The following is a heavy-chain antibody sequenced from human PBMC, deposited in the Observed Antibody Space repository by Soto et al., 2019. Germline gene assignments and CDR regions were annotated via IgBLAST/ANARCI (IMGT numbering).Heavy chain of an antibody. V-gene: IGHV3-30*18. J-gene: IGHJ6*02. CDR2: ISYDGSNK. CDR3: AKDPGAIFGVVIIPHYYGMDV. D-gene: IGHD3-3*01. Sequence: QVQLVESGGGVVQPGRSLRLSCAASGFTFSSYGMHWVRQAPGTGLEWVAVISYDGSNKYYADSVKGRFTISRDNSKNTLYLQMNSLRAEDTAVYYCAKDPGAIFGVVIIPHYYGMDVWGQGTTVTVSS. CDR1: GFTFSSYG.